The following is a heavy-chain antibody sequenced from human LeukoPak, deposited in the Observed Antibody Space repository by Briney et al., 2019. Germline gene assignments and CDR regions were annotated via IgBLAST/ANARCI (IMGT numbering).Heavy chain of an antibody. D-gene: IGHD6-13*01. Sequence: PGGSLRLSCAASGFTFSSYAMSWIRQAPGKGLEWVSAISGSGGSTYYADSVKGRFTISRDNSKNTLYLQMNSLRAEDTAVYYCAKVDSSSWYGGAFDIWGQGTMVTVSS. CDR2: ISGSGGST. CDR1: GFTFSSYA. CDR3: AKVDSSSWYGGAFDI. V-gene: IGHV3-23*01. J-gene: IGHJ3*02.